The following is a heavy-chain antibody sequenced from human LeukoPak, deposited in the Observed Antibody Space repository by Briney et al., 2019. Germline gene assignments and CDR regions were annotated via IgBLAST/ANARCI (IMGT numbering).Heavy chain of an antibody. J-gene: IGHJ1*01. CDR2: INPNSGGT. D-gene: IGHD1-26*01. V-gene: IGHV1-2*02. CDR3: ARANPLVGATAAEYFQH. CDR1: GYTFTGYY. Sequence: ASVKVSCKASGYTFTGYYMHWVRQAPGRGLEWMGWINPNSGGTNYAQKFQGRVTMTRDTSISTAYMELSRLRSDDTAVYYCARANPLVGATAAEYFQHWGQGTLVTVSS.